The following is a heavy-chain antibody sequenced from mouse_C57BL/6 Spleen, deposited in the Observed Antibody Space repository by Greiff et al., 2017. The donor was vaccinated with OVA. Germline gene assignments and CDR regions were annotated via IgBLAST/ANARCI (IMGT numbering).Heavy chain of an antibody. Sequence: EVQGVESGGGLVKPGGSLKLSCAASGFTFSSYAMSWVRQTPEKRLEWVATISDGGSYTYYPDNVKGRFTISRDNAKNNLYLQMSHLKSEDTAMYYCARDYGSSYFDVWGTGTTVTVSS. CDR1: GFTFSSYA. D-gene: IGHD1-1*01. J-gene: IGHJ1*03. V-gene: IGHV5-4*01. CDR2: ISDGGSYT. CDR3: ARDYGSSYFDV.